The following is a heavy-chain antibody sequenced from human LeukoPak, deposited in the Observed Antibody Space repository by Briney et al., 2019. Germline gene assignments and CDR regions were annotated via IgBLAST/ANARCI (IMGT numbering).Heavy chain of an antibody. CDR3: ARGYDSSGYYPYYFDY. V-gene: IGHV4-4*07. CDR2: IYTSGST. J-gene: IGHJ4*02. Sequence: SETLSVTCTVSGGSIISYYWSWIRQPDGKGLEWIGRIYTSGSTNYDPSLKSRVTMSVDTSKNQFSLKLSSVTAADTAVYYCARGYDSSGYYPYYFDYWGQGTLVTVSS. CDR1: GGSIISYY. D-gene: IGHD3-22*01.